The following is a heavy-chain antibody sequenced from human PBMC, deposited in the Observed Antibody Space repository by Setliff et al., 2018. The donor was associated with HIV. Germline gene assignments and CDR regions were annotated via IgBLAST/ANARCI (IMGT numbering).Heavy chain of an antibody. CDR3: ARRAYYDFWSGYYLSIANRFDS. Sequence: PSENPVPHLHCLWWLHKQERLLLGLDPPSPGKGLEWIVSLPHSGATFYNPSLWSRVTTSVDTPKNQFSLKLSSVTAADTAVYYCARRAYYDFWSGYYLSIANRFDSWGQGILVTVSS. CDR2: LPHSGAT. CDR1: WLHKQERLL. V-gene: IGHV4-39*01. J-gene: IGHJ5*01. D-gene: IGHD3-3*01.